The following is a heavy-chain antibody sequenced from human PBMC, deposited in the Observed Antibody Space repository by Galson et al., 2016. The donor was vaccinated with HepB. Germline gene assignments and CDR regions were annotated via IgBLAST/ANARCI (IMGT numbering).Heavy chain of an antibody. Sequence: SVKVSCKASGGTFSNYGISWVRQAPGQGLEWMGGIIPIFDTANYEQRFQDRLTITADESTYTVYMELSSLRSEDTAVYYCARDRGSGWFDSSDIWGQGTMGTGS. CDR3: ARDRGSGWFDSSDI. CDR2: IIPIFDTA. V-gene: IGHV1-69*13. D-gene: IGHD6-19*01. CDR1: GGTFSNYG. J-gene: IGHJ3*02.